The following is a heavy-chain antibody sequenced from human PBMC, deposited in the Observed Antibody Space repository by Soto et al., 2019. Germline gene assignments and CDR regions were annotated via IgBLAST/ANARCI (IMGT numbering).Heavy chain of an antibody. D-gene: IGHD3-9*01. Sequence: PSESRSLTFTVCRGSINSYYWSWVRRPPGNGPGPIGHIYYSGSTNYNPSLESRVTISVDRSKTQFSLKLSSGTAADTDGYYCARALALYDILTGYSSRPYYCMDGWGQGST. CDR2: IYYSGST. J-gene: IGHJ6*02. V-gene: IGHV4-59*01. CDR1: RGSINSYY. CDR3: ARALALYDILTGYSSRPYYCMDG.